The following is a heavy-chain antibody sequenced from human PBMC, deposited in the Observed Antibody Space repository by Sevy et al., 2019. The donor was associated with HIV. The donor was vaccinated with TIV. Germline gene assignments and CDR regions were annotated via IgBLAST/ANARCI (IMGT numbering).Heavy chain of an antibody. V-gene: IGHV3-23*01. Sequence: GGSLRLSCAVSGFTFSTYAMSWVRQAPGKGLEWVSAISGSGVSSTYYADSVKGRFTISRDNSKNTMYLQMNSLRAEDTAVYYCAKDRDFWRAACYFDYWGQGTLVTVSS. D-gene: IGHD3-3*01. CDR3: AKDRDFWRAACYFDY. J-gene: IGHJ4*02. CDR2: ISGSGVSST. CDR1: GFTFSTYA.